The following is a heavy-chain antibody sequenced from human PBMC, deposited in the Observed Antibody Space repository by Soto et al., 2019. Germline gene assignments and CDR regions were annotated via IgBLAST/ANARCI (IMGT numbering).Heavy chain of an antibody. CDR3: AIDHDFWSGYRPTF. Sequence: GGSLRLSCAASGFTFSSYSMNWVRQAQGKGLEWVSSISSSSSYIYYADSVKGRFTISRDNAKNSLYLQMNSLRAEDSAVYYCAIDHDFWSGYRPTFSGEGTMVTVAS. CDR1: GFTFSSYS. D-gene: IGHD3-3*01. CDR2: ISSSSSYI. J-gene: IGHJ3*01. V-gene: IGHV3-21*01.